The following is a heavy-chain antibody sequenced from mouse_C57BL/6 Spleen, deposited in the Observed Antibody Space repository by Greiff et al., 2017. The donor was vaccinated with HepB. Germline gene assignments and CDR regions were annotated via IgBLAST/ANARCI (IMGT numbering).Heavy chain of an antibody. V-gene: IGHV3-6*01. CDR3: ARRSLYDGYYFDY. Sequence: EVKLQESGPGLVKPSQSLSLTCSVTGYSITSGYYWNWIRQFPGNKLEWMGYISYDGSNNYNPSLKNRISITRDTSKNQFFLKLNSVTTEDTATYYCARRSLYDGYYFDYWGQGTTLTVSS. CDR2: ISYDGSN. D-gene: IGHD2-3*01. CDR1: GYSITSGYY. J-gene: IGHJ2*01.